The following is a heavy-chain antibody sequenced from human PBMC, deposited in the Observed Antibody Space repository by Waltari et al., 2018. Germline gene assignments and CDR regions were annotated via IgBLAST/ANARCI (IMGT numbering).Heavy chain of an antibody. Sequence: QVQLVESGGGVVQPGGSLRLSCAASGFTFSSYGMHWVRQAPGRGLEWVAFIRYDGSNKYYADSVKGRFTSSRDNSKNTLYLQMNSLRAEDTAVYYCAKDRRETYYDILTVYGMDVWGQGTTVTVSS. CDR3: AKDRRETYYDILTVYGMDV. V-gene: IGHV3-30*02. CDR1: GFTFSSYG. J-gene: IGHJ6*02. D-gene: IGHD3-9*01. CDR2: IRYDGSNK.